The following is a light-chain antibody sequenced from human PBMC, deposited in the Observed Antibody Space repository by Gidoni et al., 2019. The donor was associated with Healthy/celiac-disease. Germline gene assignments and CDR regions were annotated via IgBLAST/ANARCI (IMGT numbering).Light chain of an antibody. V-gene: IGKV1-5*03. CDR1: QSISSW. CDR3: QQYNSYWT. J-gene: IGKJ1*01. Sequence: DIQMTHSPSTLSASVGDRVTITCRASQSISSWLDWYQQKPGKAPKLLIYKASSLESGVPSRFSGSGSGTEFTLTISSLQPDDFATYYCQQYNSYWTFGQGTKVEIK. CDR2: KAS.